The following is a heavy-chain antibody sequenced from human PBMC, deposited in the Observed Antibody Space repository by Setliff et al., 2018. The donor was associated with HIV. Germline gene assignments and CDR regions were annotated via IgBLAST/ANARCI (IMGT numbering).Heavy chain of an antibody. CDR3: ARGHSSGWYDYYFDY. Sequence: KTSETLSLTCTVSGGSISSYYWSWIRQPAGKGLEWIGRIYTSGSTNYNPSLKSRVTMSADTSKNQLSLKLSYVTAADTAVYYCARGHSSGWYDYYFDYWGQGTLVTVSS. J-gene: IGHJ4*02. CDR1: GGSISSYY. CDR2: IYTSGST. D-gene: IGHD6-19*01. V-gene: IGHV4-4*07.